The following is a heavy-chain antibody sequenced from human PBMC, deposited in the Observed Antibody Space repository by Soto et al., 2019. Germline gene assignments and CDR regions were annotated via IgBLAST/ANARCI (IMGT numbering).Heavy chain of an antibody. Sequence: EVQLLESGGGLVQPGGSLRLSCAASGFTFSSYAMSWVRQAPGKGLEWVSVISGSGDSTYYADSVRGRFTISRDNCKNTLYLQMNSLRAEDTAVYYCAKDRDGAAAGPTKFYGMDVWGQGTTVTVSS. CDR2: ISGSGDST. V-gene: IGHV3-23*01. J-gene: IGHJ6*02. CDR1: GFTFSSYA. CDR3: AKDRDGAAAGPTKFYGMDV. D-gene: IGHD6-13*01.